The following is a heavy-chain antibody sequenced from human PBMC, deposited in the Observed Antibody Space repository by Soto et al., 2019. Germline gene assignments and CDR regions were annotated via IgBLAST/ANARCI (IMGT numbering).Heavy chain of an antibody. CDR1: GYTFTSYY. CDR2: IKPSGGST. D-gene: IGHD3-9*01. V-gene: IGHV1-46*01. J-gene: IGHJ4*02. Sequence: AASVKVSCKASGYTFTSYYMHWVRQAPGQGLEWMGIIKPSGGSTSYAQKFQGRVTMTRDTSTSTVYMELSSLRSEDTAVYYCARDGVDAQLRYFDWLFGTYFDYWGQGTLFTVSS. CDR3: ARDGVDAQLRYFDWLFGTYFDY.